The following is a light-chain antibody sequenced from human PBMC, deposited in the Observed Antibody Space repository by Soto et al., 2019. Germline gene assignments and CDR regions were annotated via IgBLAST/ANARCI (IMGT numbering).Light chain of an antibody. Sequence: QSALTQPPSASGSPGQSVTISCTGTSSDVGGYNYVSWYQQHPGKAPKLMIYDVSKRPSGVPGRFSGSKSGNTASLTVSGLQAEDEADYYCSSYAGSNNLNWVFGGGTQLTVL. CDR3: SSYAGSNNLNWV. V-gene: IGLV2-8*01. J-gene: IGLJ3*02. CDR1: SSDVGGYNY. CDR2: DVS.